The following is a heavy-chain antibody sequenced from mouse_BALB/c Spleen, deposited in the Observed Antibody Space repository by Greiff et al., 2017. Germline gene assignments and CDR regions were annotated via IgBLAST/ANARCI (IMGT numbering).Heavy chain of an antibody. CDR2: ISNLAYSI. CDR1: GFAFSDYG. V-gene: IGHV5-15*02. D-gene: IGHD2-1*01. Sequence: EVMLVESGGGLVQPGGSRKLSCAASGFAFSDYGMAWVRQAPGKGPEWVAFISNLAYSIYYADTVTGRFTISRENAKNTLYLEMSSLRSEDTAMYYCARDDGNSHWYFDVWGAGTTVTVSS. CDR3: ARDDGNSHWYFDV. J-gene: IGHJ1*01.